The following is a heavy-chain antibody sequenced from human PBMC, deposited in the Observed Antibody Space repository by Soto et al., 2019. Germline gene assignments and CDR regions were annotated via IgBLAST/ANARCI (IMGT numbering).Heavy chain of an antibody. CDR3: VKYSMWTGYGKQTYGFDP. Sequence: GGSLTLSCAASGFTFSSYAMSWVRQARGKGLEWVSAISGSGGSTYYADSVKDRFTISRDNSKNTLYLQMNSLRAEDTAVYYCVKYSMWTGYGKQTYGFDPWGQGTLVTVSS. D-gene: IGHD3-9*01. CDR2: ISGSGGST. CDR1: GFTFSSYA. J-gene: IGHJ5*02. V-gene: IGHV3-23*01.